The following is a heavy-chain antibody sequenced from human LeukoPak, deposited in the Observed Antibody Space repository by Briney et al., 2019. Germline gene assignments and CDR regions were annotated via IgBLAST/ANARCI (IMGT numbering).Heavy chain of an antibody. CDR1: GYTFTSYG. D-gene: IGHD2-2*01. Sequence: AASVKVSCKASGYTFTSYGISWVRQAPGQGLEWMGWISAYNGNTNYAQKLQGRVTVTTDTSTSTAYMELRSLRSDDTAVYYCARGCSSTSCYWSDYWGQGTLVTVSS. J-gene: IGHJ4*02. CDR2: ISAYNGNT. CDR3: ARGCSSTSCYWSDY. V-gene: IGHV1-18*01.